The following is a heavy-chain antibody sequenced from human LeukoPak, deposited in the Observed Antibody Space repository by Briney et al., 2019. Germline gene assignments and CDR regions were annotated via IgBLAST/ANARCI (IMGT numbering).Heavy chain of an antibody. CDR2: IIPILGIA. D-gene: IGHD3-9*01. V-gene: IGHV1-69*04. CDR1: GGTFSSYT. J-gene: IGHJ6*03. Sequence: ASVKVSCKASGGTFSSYTISWVRQAPGQGLEWMGRIIPILGIANYAQKFQGRVTITADKSTSTAYMELRSLRSDDTAVYYCARDRSREYYDILTGYYTYYYYMDVWGKGTTVTVSS. CDR3: ARDRSREYYDILTGYYTYYYYMDV.